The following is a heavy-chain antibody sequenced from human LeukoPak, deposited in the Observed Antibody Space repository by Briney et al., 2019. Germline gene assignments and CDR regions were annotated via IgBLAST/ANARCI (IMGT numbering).Heavy chain of an antibody. V-gene: IGHV4-34*01. D-gene: IGHD6-19*01. CDR2: ISHSGST. CDR3: ARHGGSGYSSGWYPYYFDY. CDR1: GGSFSGYY. Sequence: SETLSLTCAVYGGSFSGYYWSWIRQPPGKGLEWIGEISHSGSTNYNPSLKSRVTISVDTSKNQFSLKLSSVTAADTAVYYCARHGGSGYSSGWYPYYFDYWGQGTLVTVSS. J-gene: IGHJ4*02.